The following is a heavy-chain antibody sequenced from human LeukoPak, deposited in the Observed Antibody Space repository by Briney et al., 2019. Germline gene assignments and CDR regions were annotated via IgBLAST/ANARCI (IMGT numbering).Heavy chain of an antibody. J-gene: IGHJ6*04. Sequence: SVTVSCKASGGTFSSYAISWVRQAPGQGLEWMGGIIPIFGTANYAQKFQGRVTITADQSTRTAYMELSSLRSEDTAVYYCATPHIVVVPAAMEDYYYGMDVWGKGTTVTVPS. D-gene: IGHD2-2*01. CDR3: ATPHIVVVPAAMEDYYYGMDV. V-gene: IGHV1-69*13. CDR2: IIPIFGTA. CDR1: GGTFSSYA.